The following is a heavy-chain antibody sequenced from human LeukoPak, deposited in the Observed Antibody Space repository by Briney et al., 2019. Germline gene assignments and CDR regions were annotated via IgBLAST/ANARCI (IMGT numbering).Heavy chain of an antibody. V-gene: IGHV4-59*08. Sequence: SETLSLTCTVSGDSISSYYWTWIRQPPGKGLEWIGYIYYSGSTNYNPSLKSRATISVDTSKNQFSLKLSSVTAADTAVYYCARASKDYYGSGGYIGYWGQGTLVTVSS. D-gene: IGHD3-22*01. CDR2: IYYSGST. CDR3: ARASKDYYGSGGYIGY. J-gene: IGHJ4*02. CDR1: GDSISSYY.